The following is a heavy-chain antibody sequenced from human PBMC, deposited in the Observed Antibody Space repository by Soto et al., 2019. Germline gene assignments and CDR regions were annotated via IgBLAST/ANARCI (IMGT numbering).Heavy chain of an antibody. D-gene: IGHD6-19*01. V-gene: IGHV3-21*01. J-gene: IGHJ4*02. CDR2: ISSSSSYI. CDR3: SRVIYPTGYSSGWSFDY. Sequence: GGSQRLSCAASGFTFSSYSMNWVRQAPGKGLEWVSSISSSSSYIYYADSVKGRFTISRDNAKNSLYLQMNSLRAEDAAVYYCSRVIYPTGYSSGWSFDYWGQGTLVTVSS. CDR1: GFTFSSYS.